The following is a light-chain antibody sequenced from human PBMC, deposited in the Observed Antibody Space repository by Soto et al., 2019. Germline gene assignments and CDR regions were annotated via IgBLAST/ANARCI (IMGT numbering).Light chain of an antibody. CDR3: QESYTTPAVS. CDR1: QYIDNY. V-gene: IGKV1-39*01. CDR2: ATS. J-gene: IGKJ4*01. Sequence: DIQMTQSPSSLSASLGDRVTITCRASQYIDNYLNWYQQKPGKAPKLLIYATSTLQSGVPSRFSGSGSGTEFTLTISSLQAEDFATYFCQESYTTPAVSFGGGTKVDIK.